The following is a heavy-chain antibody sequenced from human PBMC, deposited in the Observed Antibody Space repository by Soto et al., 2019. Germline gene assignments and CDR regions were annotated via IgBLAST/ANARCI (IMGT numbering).Heavy chain of an antibody. CDR3: ARGLRQGQGDI. D-gene: IGHD2-15*01. J-gene: IGHJ3*02. CDR2: IIPIFGPA. CDR1: GGTFSSYA. Sequence: QVQLVQSGAEVKKPGSSVKVSCKASGGTFSSYAISWVRQAPGQGREWMGGIIPIFGPANYAHKFQGRVTIHADESKSTAYMELSSLRSEYTAVYYCARGLRQGQGDIWGQGTMVTVAS. V-gene: IGHV1-69*01.